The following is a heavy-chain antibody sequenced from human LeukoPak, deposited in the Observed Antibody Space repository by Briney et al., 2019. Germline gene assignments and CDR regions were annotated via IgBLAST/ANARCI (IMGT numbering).Heavy chain of an antibody. Sequence: SETLSLTCTVSGGSISSGDYYWSWIRQPPGKGLEWIGYIYYSGSTYYNPSLKSRVTISVGTSKNQFSLKLSSVTAADTAVYYCARVNTATLPFDYWGQGTLVTVSS. CDR2: IYYSGST. V-gene: IGHV4-30-4*08. J-gene: IGHJ4*02. CDR3: ARVNTATLPFDY. D-gene: IGHD5-18*01. CDR1: GGSISSGDYY.